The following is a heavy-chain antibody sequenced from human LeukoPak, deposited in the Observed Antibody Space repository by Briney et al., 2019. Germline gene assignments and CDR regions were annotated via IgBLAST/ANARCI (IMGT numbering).Heavy chain of an antibody. CDR2: IRYDGSNR. D-gene: IGHD4-17*01. CDR3: AKDRSMTTVTPFDN. J-gene: IGHJ4*02. V-gene: IGHV3-30*02. Sequence: HPGGSLRLSCMASGFSFTTYGIHWVRQAPGKGLEWVAFIRYDGSNRFYADSVRGRFTISRDNSKNTVYLQMNSLRAEDTAVYYCAKDRSMTTVTPFDNWGQGTLVAVSS. CDR1: GFSFTTYG.